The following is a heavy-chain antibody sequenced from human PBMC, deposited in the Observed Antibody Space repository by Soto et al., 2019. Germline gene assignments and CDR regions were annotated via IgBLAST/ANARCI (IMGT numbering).Heavy chain of an antibody. J-gene: IGHJ4*02. CDR3: AREFTSSGC. V-gene: IGHV3-74*03. CDR2: INRDGTTT. CDR1: GFTFSNFW. Sequence: GGSLRLSCAASGFTFSNFWMHWVRQAPGKGPVWVSRINRDGTTTTYADSVKGRFTISRDNAKKTLYLQMNSLGVEDTDVYYCAREFTSSGCWRQGTLDTVSS. D-gene: IGHD6-25*01.